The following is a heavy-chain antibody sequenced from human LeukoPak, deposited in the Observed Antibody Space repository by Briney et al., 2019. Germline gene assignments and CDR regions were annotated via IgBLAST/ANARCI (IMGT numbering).Heavy chain of an antibody. J-gene: IGHJ5*02. CDR3: ARFGTSSGTVITRNNWFDP. Sequence: GGSLRLSCAASGFTFSSYAMHWVRQAPGEGLEWVALIWFDGSYKYYADSVKGRFTISRDNSKNTLSLQLNSLRAEDTAVYYCARFGTSSGTVITRNNWFDPWGQGTLVTVSS. CDR2: IWFDGSYK. D-gene: IGHD4-23*01. CDR1: GFTFSSYA. V-gene: IGHV3-33*01.